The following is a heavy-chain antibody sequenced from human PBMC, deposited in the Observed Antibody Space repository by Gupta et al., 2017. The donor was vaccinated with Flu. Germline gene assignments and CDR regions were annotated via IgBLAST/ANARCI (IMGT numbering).Heavy chain of an antibody. V-gene: IGHV1-69*06. D-gene: IGHD3-10*01. CDR3: AREEGLLWFGELSGEKNYYYGMDV. CDR2: IIPIVGTA. J-gene: IGHJ6*02. CDR1: GGTFSSYG. Sequence: QVQLVQSGAEVKKPGSSVKVCCKASGGTFSSYGISWVRQAPGQGLEWMGGIIPIVGTANYAQKFQGRVTITADKFTSTAYMELSSLRSEDTAVYYCAREEGLLWFGELSGEKNYYYGMDVWGQGTTVTVSS.